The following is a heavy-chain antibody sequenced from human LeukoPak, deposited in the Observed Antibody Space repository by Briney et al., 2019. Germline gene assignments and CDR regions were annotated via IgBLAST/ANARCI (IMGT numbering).Heavy chain of an antibody. D-gene: IGHD4-11*01. CDR2: IYSGGNT. Sequence: GGSLRLSCAASGFTVGNNHMNWVRQAPGKGLEWVSLIYSGGNTQYADSVKGRFTISRDNSKNTLYLQVNSLRAEDTAVYYCAKAKSYYSNYDYWGQGTLVTVSS. J-gene: IGHJ4*02. CDR1: GFTVGNNH. V-gene: IGHV3-53*01. CDR3: AKAKSYYSNYDY.